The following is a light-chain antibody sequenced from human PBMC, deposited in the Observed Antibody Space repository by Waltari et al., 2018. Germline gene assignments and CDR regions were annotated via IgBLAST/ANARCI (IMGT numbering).Light chain of an antibody. V-gene: IGKV3-11*01. CDR1: QRVRSY. CDR2: DAS. J-gene: IGKJ3*01. CDR3: QQRSDWPFT. Sequence: DIAFTHSPATLSLSPGQPPPHSCWASQRVRSYLAWYQQKRRQPARLLIYDASNRASGIPARFSGSGSGTDFTLTITSLEPEDFAVYYCQQRSDWPFTFGPGTKVDI.